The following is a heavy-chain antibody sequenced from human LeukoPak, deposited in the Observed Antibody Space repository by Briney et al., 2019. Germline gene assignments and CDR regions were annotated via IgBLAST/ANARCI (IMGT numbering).Heavy chain of an antibody. CDR2: INHSGST. J-gene: IGHJ4*02. CDR1: GGSFSGYY. CDR3: ARVRLSVWDIDY. D-gene: IGHD1-26*01. V-gene: IGHV4-34*01. Sequence: KPSETLSLTCAVYGGSFSGYYWSWIRQSPGKGLEWIGEINHSGSTNYNPSLKSRVTISVDTSKNQFSLKLSSVTAADTAVYYCARVRLSVWDIDYWGQGTLVTVSS.